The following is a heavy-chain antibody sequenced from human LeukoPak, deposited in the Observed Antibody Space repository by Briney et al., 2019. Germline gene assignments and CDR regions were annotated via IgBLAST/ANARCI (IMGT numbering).Heavy chain of an antibody. CDR1: GGSVSGGSYY. Sequence: SSETLSLTCTVSGGSVSGGSYYWSWIRQPPGKGLEWIGYTYYSGSTNYNPSLKSRVTISVDTSKNQFSLKLSSVTAADTAVYYCARSGAAGLFDYWGQGTLVTVSS. CDR3: ARSGAAGLFDY. D-gene: IGHD6-13*01. CDR2: TYYSGST. J-gene: IGHJ4*02. V-gene: IGHV4-61*01.